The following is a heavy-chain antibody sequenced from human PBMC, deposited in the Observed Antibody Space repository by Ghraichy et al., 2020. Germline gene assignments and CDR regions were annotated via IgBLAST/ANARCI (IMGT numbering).Heavy chain of an antibody. CDR2: TSTDGRAK. CDR3: ASLLWDRRAFDF. J-gene: IGHJ4*02. D-gene: IGHD1-26*01. Sequence: GGSLRLACAASGFIFTTYDMHWVRQAPGKGLEWVAATSTDGRAKYYAESLKGRFAISRDNTKNTLYLVMSSLTAEDSAVYYCASLLWDRRAFDFWGQGTQVIVSS. CDR1: GFIFTTYD. V-gene: IGHV3-30*03.